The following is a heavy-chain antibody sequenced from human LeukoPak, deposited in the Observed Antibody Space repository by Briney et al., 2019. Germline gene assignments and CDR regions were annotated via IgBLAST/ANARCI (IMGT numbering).Heavy chain of an antibody. Sequence: SPSETLSLTCAVYGGSFSGYYWSWIRQPPGKGLEWIGEINHSGSTNYNPSLKSRVTISVDTSKNQFSLELSTVTAADTAVYFCARGWESTDGFYYWGQGTLVTVSS. CDR3: ARGWESTDGFYY. D-gene: IGHD1-26*01. J-gene: IGHJ4*02. V-gene: IGHV4-34*01. CDR1: GGSFSGYY. CDR2: INHSGST.